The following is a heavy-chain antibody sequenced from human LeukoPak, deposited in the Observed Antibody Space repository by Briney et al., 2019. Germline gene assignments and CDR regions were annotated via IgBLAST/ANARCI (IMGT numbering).Heavy chain of an antibody. CDR2: ISGSGDST. CDR1: GGSISSYY. D-gene: IGHD3-22*01. V-gene: IGHV3-23*01. CDR3: AKVGYYNDSSGYYLDYFDY. J-gene: IGHJ4*02. Sequence: ETLSLTCTVSGGSISSYYWSWVRQAPGKWLEWVSAISGSGDSTYYADSVKGRFTISRDNSKNTLYLQMNSLRAEDTAVYYCAKVGYYNDSSGYYLDYFDYWGQGTLVTVSS.